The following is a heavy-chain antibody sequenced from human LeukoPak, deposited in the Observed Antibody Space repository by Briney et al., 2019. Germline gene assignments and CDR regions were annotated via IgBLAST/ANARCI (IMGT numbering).Heavy chain of an antibody. V-gene: IGHV4-59*01. CDR1: GGSISSYY. J-gene: IGHJ3*02. D-gene: IGHD4-23*01. CDR3: ATLSGGDDAFDI. CDR2: IFYTGST. Sequence: SETLSLTCTVSGGSISSYYWSWIRQPPGKGLEWIGYIFYTGSTNYNPSLKSRVTISVLTSKNRFSLRLSSVTAADTAVYYCATLSGGDDAFDIWAQGTMVTVS.